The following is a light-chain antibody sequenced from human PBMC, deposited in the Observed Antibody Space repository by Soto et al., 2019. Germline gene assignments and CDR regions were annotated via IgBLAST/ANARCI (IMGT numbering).Light chain of an antibody. CDR2: RNN. V-gene: IGLV1-47*01. CDR3: AAWDDSLSAGV. J-gene: IGLJ3*02. Sequence: QSVLTQPPSASGTPGQRVTISCSGSSSNIGSNYVYWYQQLPGTAPKLLIYRNNQWPSGVPDRFSGSKSGTSASLAISGLRSEDEADYYCAAWDDSLSAGVFGGGTKVTVL. CDR1: SSNIGSNY.